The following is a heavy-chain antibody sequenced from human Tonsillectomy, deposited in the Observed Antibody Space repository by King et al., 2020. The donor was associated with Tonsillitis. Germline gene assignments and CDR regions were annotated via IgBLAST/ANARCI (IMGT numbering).Heavy chain of an antibody. V-gene: IGHV5-51*01. CDR1: GYIFTSYW. J-gene: IGHJ4*02. D-gene: IGHD3-10*01. CDR3: AKQGDHYFGSGSFTD. Sequence: QLVQSGAEVKKPGESLKISRQGSGYIFTSYWIGWVRQMPGKGLEWMGIIHPGDSDTRYSPSFQGQVAISADRSIGTAYLQWSSLKASDTAIYYCAKQGDHYFGSGSFTDWGQGTLVTVSS. CDR2: IHPGDSDT.